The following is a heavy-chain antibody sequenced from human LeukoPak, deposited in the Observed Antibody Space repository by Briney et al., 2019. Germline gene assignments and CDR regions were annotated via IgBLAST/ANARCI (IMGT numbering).Heavy chain of an antibody. J-gene: IGHJ3*02. D-gene: IGHD5-24*01. CDR2: IYSDGSS. CDR1: GGSISIGGYY. CDR3: ARVIRRDPYNYDGFDI. Sequence: SETLSLTCTVSGGSISIGGYYWSWIRQPAGKGLEWIGRIYSDGSSNCSPSLKSRVTISIDTSKNQFSLNLSSVTAADTAVYYCARVIRRDPYNYDGFDIWGQGTMVIVSS. V-gene: IGHV4-61*02.